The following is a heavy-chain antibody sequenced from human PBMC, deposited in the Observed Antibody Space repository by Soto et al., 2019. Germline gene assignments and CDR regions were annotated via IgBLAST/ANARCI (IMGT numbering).Heavy chain of an antibody. V-gene: IGHV4-38-2*02. CDR3: ARDGLRYFESYGYSSGPHLDY. J-gene: IGHJ4*01. Sequence: ETLSITCAVSNFSMTSGFYWGWLRQPPGKGLEWIGSIFHTGSTSYQPSLKSRVTISLDRSKNQFSLTLRSVTAADTAVYYCARDGLRYFESYGYSSGPHLDYWGQGVLVTVSS. CDR1: NFSMTSGFY. CDR2: IFHTGST. D-gene: IGHD3-22*01.